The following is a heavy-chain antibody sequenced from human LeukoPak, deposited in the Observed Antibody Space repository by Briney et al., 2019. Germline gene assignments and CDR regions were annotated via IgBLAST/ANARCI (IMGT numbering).Heavy chain of an antibody. Sequence: SETLSLTCTVSGGSISSSSYYWGWIRQPPGKGLEWIGSIYYSGSTYYNPSLKSRVTISVDTSKNQFSLKLSSVTAADTAVYYCARDIYDYVWGSYPRAGLDYWGQGTLVTVSS. V-gene: IGHV4-39*07. CDR3: ARDIYDYVWGSYPRAGLDY. D-gene: IGHD3-16*02. CDR1: GGSISSSSYY. CDR2: IYYSGST. J-gene: IGHJ4*02.